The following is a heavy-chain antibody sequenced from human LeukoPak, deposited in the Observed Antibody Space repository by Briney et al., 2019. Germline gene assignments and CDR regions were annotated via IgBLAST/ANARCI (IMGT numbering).Heavy chain of an antibody. CDR1: GFTFSSYA. D-gene: IGHD1-26*01. CDR2: ISYDGSNK. CDR3: ASHGSYEVDY. J-gene: IGHJ4*02. V-gene: IGHV3-30*04. Sequence: PGGSLRLSCAASGFTFSSYAMHWVRQAPGKGLEWVAVISYDGSNKYYADSVKGRFTISRDNAKNSLYLQMNSLRAEDTAVYYCASHGSYEVDYWGQGTLVTVSS.